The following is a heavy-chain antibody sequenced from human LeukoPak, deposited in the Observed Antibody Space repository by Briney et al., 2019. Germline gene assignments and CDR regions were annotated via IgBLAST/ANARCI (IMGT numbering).Heavy chain of an antibody. CDR3: ARDVTRYYYDSSDYYYLYYYGMDV. J-gene: IGHJ6*02. Sequence: GGSLRLPCAASGFTFSSYAMHWVRQAPGKGLEYVSAISSNGGSTYYANSVKGRFTISRDNSKNTLYLQMGSLRAEDMAVYYCARDVTRYYYDSSDYYYLYYYGMDVWGQGTTVTVSS. D-gene: IGHD3-22*01. CDR2: ISSNGGST. V-gene: IGHV3-64*01. CDR1: GFTFSSYA.